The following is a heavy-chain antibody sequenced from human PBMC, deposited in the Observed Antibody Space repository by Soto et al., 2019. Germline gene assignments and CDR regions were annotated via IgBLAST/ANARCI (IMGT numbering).Heavy chain of an antibody. J-gene: IGHJ3*02. V-gene: IGHV3-23*01. CDR1: GFTFSSYA. CDR2: ISGSGGST. Sequence: GGSLRLSCAASGFTFSSYAMSWVRQAPGKGLEWVSAISGSGGSTYYADSVKGRFTISRDNSKNTLYLQMNSLRAEDTAVYYCAKDKGGVAAAGGFPDAVDIWGQGTMVTVSS. D-gene: IGHD6-13*01. CDR3: AKDKGGVAAAGGFPDAVDI.